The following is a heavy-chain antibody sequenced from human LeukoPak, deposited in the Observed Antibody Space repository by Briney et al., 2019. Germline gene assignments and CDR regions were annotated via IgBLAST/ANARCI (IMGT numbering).Heavy chain of an antibody. CDR2: IIPIFGTA. D-gene: IGHD6-6*01. V-gene: IGHV1-69*13. Sequence: SVKVCCKASGGTFSSYAISWVRQAPGQGLEWMGGIIPIFGTANYAQKFQGRVTITADESTSTAYMELSSLRSEDTAVYYCARDLIAAREGVYYYWGQGTLVTVSS. CDR1: GGTFSSYA. J-gene: IGHJ4*02. CDR3: ARDLIAAREGVYYY.